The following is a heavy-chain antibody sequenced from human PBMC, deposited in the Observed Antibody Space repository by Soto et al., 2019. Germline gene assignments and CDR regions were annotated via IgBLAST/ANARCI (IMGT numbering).Heavy chain of an antibody. J-gene: IGHJ5*02. CDR2: IYTSGST. CDR1: GGSISSYY. V-gene: IGHV4-4*07. D-gene: IGHD5-12*01. CDR3: ARDLRSAYEGDWFDP. Sequence: QVQLQESGPGLVKPSETLSLTCTVSGGSISSYYWSWIRQSAGKGLEWIGRIYTSGSTNYNPSLKSRVTMSVDTSKNQFSLKLSSVTAADTAVYYCARDLRSAYEGDWFDPWGQGTLVTVSS.